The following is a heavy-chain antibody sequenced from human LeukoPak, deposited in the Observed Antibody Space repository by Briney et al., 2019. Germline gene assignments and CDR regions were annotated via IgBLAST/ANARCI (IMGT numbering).Heavy chain of an antibody. V-gene: IGHV4-59*01. D-gene: IGHD3-16*01. J-gene: IGHJ4*02. CDR2: IYYSGGT. CDR3: ARERGSAVLFDY. Sequence: PSETLSLTCTVSGGSISSYYWSWIRQPPGKGLEWIGYIYYSGGTNYNPSLKSRVTISVDTSKNQFSLKLSSVTAADTAVYYCARERGSAVLFDYWGQGTLVTVSS. CDR1: GGSISSYY.